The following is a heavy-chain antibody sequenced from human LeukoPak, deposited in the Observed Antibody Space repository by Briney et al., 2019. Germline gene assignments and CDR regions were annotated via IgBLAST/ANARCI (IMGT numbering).Heavy chain of an antibody. Sequence: PGGSLRLSCAASGFTFSSFEMNWVRQAPGKGLEWLSYISSSGSTIFYADSVKGRFTISRDNAKNSLYLQMNSLRAEDTAVYYCARDRGIFEAFDYWGQGTLVTVSS. CDR3: ARDRGIFEAFDY. D-gene: IGHD3-3*01. V-gene: IGHV3-48*03. CDR1: GFTFSSFE. J-gene: IGHJ4*02. CDR2: ISSSGSTI.